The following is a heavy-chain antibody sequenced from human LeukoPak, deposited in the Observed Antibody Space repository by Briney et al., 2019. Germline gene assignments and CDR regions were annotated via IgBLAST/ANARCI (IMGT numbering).Heavy chain of an antibody. D-gene: IGHD3-10*01. J-gene: IGHJ5*02. CDR2: ISGSGTTI. CDR1: GFTFSTYE. CDR3: TRDHSVPCDGFDP. V-gene: IGHV3-48*03. Sequence: GGSLRLSCAASGFTFSTYEMNWVRQAPGKGLEWVPYISGSGTTIFYADSVKGRFTISRDNAKNSLYLQMNSLRAEDTAVYYCTRDHSVPCDGFDPWGQGTLVTVSS.